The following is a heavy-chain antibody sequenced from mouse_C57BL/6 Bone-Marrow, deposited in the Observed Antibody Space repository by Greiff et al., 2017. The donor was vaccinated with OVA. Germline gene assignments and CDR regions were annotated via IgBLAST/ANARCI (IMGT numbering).Heavy chain of an antibody. D-gene: IGHD1-1*01. Sequence: QVQLQQPGAELVKPGASVKVSCKASGYTFTSYWMHWVKQRPGQGLEWIGRIHPSDSDTNYNQKFKGKATLTVDKSSSTAYMELNSLTSEDSAVYYCARFTTVVAPMVWDYWGQGTSVTVSS. CDR2: IHPSDSDT. V-gene: IGHV1-74*01. CDR1: GYTFTSYW. CDR3: ARFTTVVAPMVWDY. J-gene: IGHJ4*01.